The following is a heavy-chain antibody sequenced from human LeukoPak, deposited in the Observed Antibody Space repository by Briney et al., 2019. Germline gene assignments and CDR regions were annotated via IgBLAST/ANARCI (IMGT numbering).Heavy chain of an antibody. J-gene: IGHJ4*02. D-gene: IGHD6-13*01. Sequence: SETLSLTCTVSGDSISSSSFYWGWIRQPPGKGLEWIGSIYYSGSTYYDPSLKSRVTISVDTSKNQFSLKLSSVTAADTAVYYCTRLRGYTSSARGYVEYWGQGTLVTVSS. CDR3: TRLRGYTSSARGYVEY. CDR1: GDSISSSSFY. CDR2: IYYSGST. V-gene: IGHV4-39*01.